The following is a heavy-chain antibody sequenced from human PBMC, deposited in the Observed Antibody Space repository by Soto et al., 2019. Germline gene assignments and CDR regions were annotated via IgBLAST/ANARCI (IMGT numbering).Heavy chain of an antibody. CDR3: ARDPSHYYGMDV. Sequence: PGGSLRLSCAASGFTVSSNYMSWVRQAPGKGLEWVSVIYSGGSTYYADSVKGRFTISRDNSKNTLYLQMNSLRAEDTAVYYCARDPSHYYGMDVWGQGTTVTVSS. CDR1: GFTVSSNY. V-gene: IGHV3-53*01. J-gene: IGHJ6*02. CDR2: IYSGGST.